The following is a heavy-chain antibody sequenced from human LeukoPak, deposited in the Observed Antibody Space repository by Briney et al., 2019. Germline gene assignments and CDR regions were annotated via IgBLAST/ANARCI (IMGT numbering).Heavy chain of an antibody. Sequence: GGSLRLSCAASGFTFSSYAMSWVRQAPGKGLEWVSSISSQSTYIYYADSVKGRFTISRDNAKNSLYLQMDSLRAEDTAVYYCARDQGGVTSYWGQGTLVTVSS. J-gene: IGHJ4*02. CDR3: ARDQGGVTSY. D-gene: IGHD3-16*01. V-gene: IGHV3-21*01. CDR1: GFTFSSYA. CDR2: ISSQSTYI.